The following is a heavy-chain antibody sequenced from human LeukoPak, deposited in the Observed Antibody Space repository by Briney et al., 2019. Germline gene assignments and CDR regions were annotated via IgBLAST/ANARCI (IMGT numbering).Heavy chain of an antibody. J-gene: IGHJ4*02. D-gene: IGHD5-18*01. Sequence: GGSLRLSCTASGLTLGGHDMHWVRQTTGDGLEWVAAVSAGHHAFYAGSVRGRFTVSREDAKNSLFLQMNSLRAGDTAIYYCVREARGYHYTYFDYWGQGSLVTVSP. CDR1: GLTLGGHD. CDR3: VREARGYHYTYFDY. CDR2: VSAGHHA. V-gene: IGHV3-13*01.